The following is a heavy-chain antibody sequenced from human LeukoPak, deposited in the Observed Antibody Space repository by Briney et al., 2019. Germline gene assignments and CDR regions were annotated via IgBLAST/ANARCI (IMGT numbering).Heavy chain of an antibody. CDR2: INRDGSDK. CDR3: AKVPGGNFFYYYYMDV. J-gene: IGHJ6*03. D-gene: IGHD1-1*01. CDR1: GFTFRNYW. V-gene: IGHV3-7*03. Sequence: GGSLRLSCEASGFTFRNYWMTWVRQAPGKGLEWVANINRDGSDKNYVDSLRGRFTISRDNAKNSLYLQMNSLRAEDTAVYYCAKVPGGNFFYYYYMDVWGKGTTVTISS.